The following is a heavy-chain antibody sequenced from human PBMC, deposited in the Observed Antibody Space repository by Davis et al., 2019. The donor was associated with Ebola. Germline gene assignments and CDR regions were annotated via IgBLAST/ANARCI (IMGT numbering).Heavy chain of an antibody. V-gene: IGHV4-34*01. D-gene: IGHD3-10*01. J-gene: IGHJ4*02. CDR1: GGSFSGYY. Sequence: MPSETLSLSCAVYGGSFSGYYWSWIRQPPGKGLEWIGDINHSGSTNYNPSLKSRVTISVDTSKNQFSLKLSSVTAADTAVYYCARGDYYGSGSTDYWGQGTLVTVSS. CDR3: ARGDYYGSGSTDY. CDR2: INHSGST.